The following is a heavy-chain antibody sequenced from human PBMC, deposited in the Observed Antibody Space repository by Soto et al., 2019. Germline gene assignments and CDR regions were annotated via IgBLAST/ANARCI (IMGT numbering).Heavy chain of an antibody. CDR3: VSGRWPQLPNY. J-gene: IGHJ4*02. Sequence: PSETLSLTCTVSGGSISSSSYYWGWIRQPPGKGLEWIGYIHYSGSTNYNPSLQSRVTISVDTSKNQFSLKLSSATAADTAVYYCVSGRWPQLPNYWGQGTQVTVSS. CDR2: IHYSGST. CDR1: GGSISSSSYY. D-gene: IGHD1-26*01. V-gene: IGHV4-61*05.